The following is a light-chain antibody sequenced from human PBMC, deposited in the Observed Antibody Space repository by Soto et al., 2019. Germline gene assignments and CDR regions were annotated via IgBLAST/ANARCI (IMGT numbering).Light chain of an antibody. J-gene: IGKJ1*01. CDR1: QTVRTY. Sequence: IHVTQSPSSLFASIGELFTISCRTSQTVRTYLNWYQHKPGRGPTLRSDAASSLQSGVPSRFSGSGSGTDFTLTRGSLQPEDFATYYCQQTSSSPWTFGQGTKV. CDR2: AAS. CDR3: QQTSSSPWT. V-gene: IGKV1-39*01.